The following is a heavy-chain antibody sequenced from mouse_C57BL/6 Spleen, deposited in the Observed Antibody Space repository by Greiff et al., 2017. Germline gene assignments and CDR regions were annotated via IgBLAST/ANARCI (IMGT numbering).Heavy chain of an antibody. CDR1: GYTFTDYE. D-gene: IGHD1-1*01. Sequence: VQLQQSGAELVRPGASVTLSCKASGYTFTDYEMHWVKQTPVHGLEWIGAIDPETGGTAYNQKFKGKAILTADKSSSTAYMELRSLTSEDSAVYYCTNYYGSSRWGQGTLVTVSA. V-gene: IGHV1-15*01. CDR2: IDPETGGT. J-gene: IGHJ3*01. CDR3: TNYYGSSR.